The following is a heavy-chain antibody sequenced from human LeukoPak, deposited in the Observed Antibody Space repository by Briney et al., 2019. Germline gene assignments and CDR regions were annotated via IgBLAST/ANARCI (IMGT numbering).Heavy chain of an antibody. D-gene: IGHD6-19*01. CDR2: ISSSGSTI. CDR1: GGSISSYY. Sequence: LSLTCSVSGGSISSYYWSWIRQAPGKGLEWVSYISSSGSTIYYADSVKGRFTISRDNAKNPLYLQMNSLRAEDTGVYYCARAARSGWIPYWGQGTLATASS. J-gene: IGHJ4*02. V-gene: IGHV3-11*01. CDR3: ARAARSGWIPY.